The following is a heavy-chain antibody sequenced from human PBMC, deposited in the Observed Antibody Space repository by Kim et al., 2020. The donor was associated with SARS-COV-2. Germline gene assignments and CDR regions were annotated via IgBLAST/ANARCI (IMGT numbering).Heavy chain of an antibody. CDR2: IYTSGST. CDR3: ARLSSGWSRNNWFDP. CDR1: GGSISSGSYY. D-gene: IGHD6-19*01. V-gene: IGHV4-61*02. Sequence: SETLSLTCTVSGGSISSGSYYWSWIRQPAGKGLEWIGRIYTSGSTNYNPSLKSRVTISVDTSKNQFSLKLSSVTAADTAVYYCARLSSGWSRNNWFDPWGQGTLVTVSS. J-gene: IGHJ5*02.